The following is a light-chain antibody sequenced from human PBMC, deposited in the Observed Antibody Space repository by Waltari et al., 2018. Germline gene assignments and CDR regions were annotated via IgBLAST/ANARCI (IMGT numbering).Light chain of an antibody. CDR2: KAS. J-gene: IGKJ1*01. V-gene: IGKV1-5*03. CDR3: QQYNTFPWT. CDR1: QSISTW. Sequence: DIQMTQSPSTLSASVGDRVTITCRASQSISTWLDWYQQKPGKAPNLLIYKASALESGVPSRFSGSGSATDFTLTISGLQPDDFATYFCQQYNTFPWTFGQGTKVEIK.